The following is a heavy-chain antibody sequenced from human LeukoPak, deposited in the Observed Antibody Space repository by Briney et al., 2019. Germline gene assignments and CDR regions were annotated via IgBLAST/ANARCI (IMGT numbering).Heavy chain of an antibody. J-gene: IGHJ4*02. CDR3: ARDGGAGVGALDY. Sequence: GGSLRLSCAASGYTFSSYGMHWVRQAPGKGLEWVGVICYDGSNKYYADSVKGRFTISRDNSKNTLYLQMNSLRAEDTAVYYYARDGGAGVGALDYWGQGTLVTVSS. D-gene: IGHD1-26*01. CDR1: GYTFSSYG. V-gene: IGHV3-33*01. CDR2: ICYDGSNK.